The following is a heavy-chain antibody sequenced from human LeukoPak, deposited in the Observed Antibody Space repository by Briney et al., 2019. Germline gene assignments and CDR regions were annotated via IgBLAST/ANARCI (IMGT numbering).Heavy chain of an antibody. J-gene: IGHJ5*02. Sequence: SQTLSLTCAISGDSVSSNSVTWNWIRQSPSRGLEWLGRTYYRSTWYNDYAVSVRGRITVNPDTYKNQFSLHLNSVTPEDTAVYYCARRLTQYDCFDPWGQGILVTVSS. V-gene: IGHV6-1*01. CDR1: GDSVSSNSVT. CDR3: ARRLTQYDCFDP. CDR2: TYYRSTWYN. D-gene: IGHD2-2*01.